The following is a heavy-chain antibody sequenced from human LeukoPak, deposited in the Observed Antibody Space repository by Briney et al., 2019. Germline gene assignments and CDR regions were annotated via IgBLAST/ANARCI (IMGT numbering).Heavy chain of an antibody. CDR3: ARVGGMATILDYFDY. V-gene: IGHV4-59*01. J-gene: IGHJ4*02. CDR1: GGSISSYY. CDR2: IYYSGST. Sequence: SETLSLTCTVSGGSISSYYWSWVRQPPGKGMEGVGYIYYSGSTNYHPSLKRRVTISVDTSKNQFSLKLSSVTAADTAVYYCARVGGMATILDYFDYWGQGTLVTVSS. D-gene: IGHD5-24*01.